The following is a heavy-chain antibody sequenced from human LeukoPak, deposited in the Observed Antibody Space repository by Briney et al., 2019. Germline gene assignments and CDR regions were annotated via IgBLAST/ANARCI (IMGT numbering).Heavy chain of an antibody. CDR2: LNHSGST. J-gene: IGHJ5*02. V-gene: IGHV4-34*01. CDR1: GGSFSGYY. D-gene: IGHD3-10*01. Sequence: SETLSLTCAVYGGSFSGYYWSWIRQPPGKGLEWIGELNHSGSTNYNPSLKSRVTISVDTSKNQFSLKLSSVTAADTAVYYCARGRTYYYGSGSSNWFDPWGQGTLVTVSS. CDR3: ARGRTYYYGSGSSNWFDP.